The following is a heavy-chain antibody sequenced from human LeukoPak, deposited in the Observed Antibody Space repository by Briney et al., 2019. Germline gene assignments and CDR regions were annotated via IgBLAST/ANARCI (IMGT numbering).Heavy chain of an antibody. Sequence: PLETLALTCTVSGGSISSSSYYWGWIRQPPGKGLEWIGSIYYSGSTYYNPSLKSRVTISVDTSKNQFSLKLSSVTAADTAVYYCARLFEYCSGGSCYSGAFDIWGQGTMVTVSS. CDR3: ARLFEYCSGGSCYSGAFDI. CDR2: IYYSGST. CDR1: GGSISSSSYY. D-gene: IGHD2-15*01. J-gene: IGHJ3*02. V-gene: IGHV4-39*01.